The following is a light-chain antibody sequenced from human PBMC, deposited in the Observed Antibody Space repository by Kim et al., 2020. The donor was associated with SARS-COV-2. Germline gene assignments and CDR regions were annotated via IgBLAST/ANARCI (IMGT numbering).Light chain of an antibody. CDR1: NIGTKS. Sequence: APGKTATITCGGNNIGTKSVHWYQQRPGQAPVLVIYYDSDRPSGIPERFSGSNSGNTATLTISRVEAGDEAGYYCQVWDSSTYHVVFGGGTQLTVL. CDR3: QVWDSSTYHVV. V-gene: IGLV3-21*04. J-gene: IGLJ2*01. CDR2: YDS.